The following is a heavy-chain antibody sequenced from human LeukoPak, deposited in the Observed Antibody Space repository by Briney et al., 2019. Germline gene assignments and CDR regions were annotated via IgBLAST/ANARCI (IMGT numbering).Heavy chain of an antibody. J-gene: IGHJ6*03. Sequence: PSETLSLTCTVSGGSISSYYWSWIRQPPGKGLEWIGYIYYSGTTNYNPSLKSRVTISVDTSKNQFSLKLSPVTAADTAVYYCARGGWDLHYYMDVWGKGTTVTISS. CDR2: IYYSGTT. CDR3: ARGGWDLHYYMDV. V-gene: IGHV4-59*12. D-gene: IGHD1-26*01. CDR1: GGSISSYY.